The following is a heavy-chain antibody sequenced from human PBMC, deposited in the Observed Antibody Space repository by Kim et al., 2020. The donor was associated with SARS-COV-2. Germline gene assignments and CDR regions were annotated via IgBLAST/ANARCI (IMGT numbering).Heavy chain of an antibody. Sequence: SETLSLTCTVSGGSITNNKYYWVWIRQPPGKGLEWIGSIYYSGSSYYNSSLQSRLTISVDTSKNQFSLRLSSVTAADTAVYSCARIPYSYYGPGKGLDWGQGTLVTVSS. CDR1: GGSITNNKYY. V-gene: IGHV4-39*01. CDR3: ARIPYSYYGPGKGLD. J-gene: IGHJ4*02. D-gene: IGHD3-10*01. CDR2: IYYSGSS.